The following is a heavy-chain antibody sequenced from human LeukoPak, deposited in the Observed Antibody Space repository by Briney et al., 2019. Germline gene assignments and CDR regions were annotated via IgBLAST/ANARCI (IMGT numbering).Heavy chain of an antibody. CDR1: GFTFSSYE. V-gene: IGHV3-48*03. CDR2: ISSSGSTI. J-gene: IGHJ4*02. D-gene: IGHD3-10*01. CDR3: ARGYGSGKRYFDY. Sequence: PGGSLRLSCVASGFTFSSYEMNWVRQAPGKGLEWVSIISSSGSTIYYADSVKGRFTISRDDAKNSLYLQMNSLRAEDTAVYYCARGYGSGKRYFDYWGQGTLVTVSS.